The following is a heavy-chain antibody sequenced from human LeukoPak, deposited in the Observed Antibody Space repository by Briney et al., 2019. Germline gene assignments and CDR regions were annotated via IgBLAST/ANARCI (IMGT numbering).Heavy chain of an antibody. V-gene: IGHV4-4*02. CDR3: ARQNYKDESGSYAFDI. D-gene: IGHD1-26*01. J-gene: IGHJ3*02. Sequence: TSGTLSLTCVFSGDSISDDSVNKNNWLNWVRQAPGKGLEWIGDVSLDGITNYNPSLLGRVTISLDKSAKQVSLKLSSVTAADTAVYYCARQNYKDESGSYAFDIWGQGTMVTVSS. CDR1: GDSISDDSVNKNNW. CDR2: VSLDGIT.